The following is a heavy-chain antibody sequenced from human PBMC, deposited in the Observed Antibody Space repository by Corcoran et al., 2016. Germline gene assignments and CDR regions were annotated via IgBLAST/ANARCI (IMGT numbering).Heavy chain of an antibody. Sequence: QLQLQESGPGLVKPSETLSLTCTVSGGSISSSSYYWGWIRQPPGKGLEWIGSIYYSGSTYYNPSLKSRVTISVDTSKNQFSMKLSYVTAAETAVYYCARDWQQPWAFDIWGQGTMFTVSS. CDR2: IYYSGST. CDR3: ARDWQQPWAFDI. J-gene: IGHJ3*02. D-gene: IGHD6-13*01. CDR1: GGSISSSSYY. V-gene: IGHV4-39*07.